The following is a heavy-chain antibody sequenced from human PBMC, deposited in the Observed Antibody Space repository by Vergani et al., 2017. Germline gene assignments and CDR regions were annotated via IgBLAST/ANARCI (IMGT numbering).Heavy chain of an antibody. D-gene: IGHD3-22*01. J-gene: IGHJ4*02. CDR1: GFTSSSYA. CDR2: ISYDGSNK. V-gene: IGHV3-30-3*01. Sequence: QVQLVESGGGVVQPGRSLRLSCAASGFTSSSYAMHWVRQAPGKGLEWVAVISYDGSNKYYADSVKGRFTISRDNSKNTLYLQMNSLRAEDTAVYYCARDALYPMIVVDLRGGFDYWGQGTLVTVSS. CDR3: ARDALYPMIVVDLRGGFDY.